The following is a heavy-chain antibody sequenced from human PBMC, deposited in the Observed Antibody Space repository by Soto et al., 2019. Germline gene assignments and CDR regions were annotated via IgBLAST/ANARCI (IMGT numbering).Heavy chain of an antibody. Sequence: GGSLRLSCAASGFTFSSYWMHWVRQAPGKGLVWVSRVSTDGRTTNYADSVKGRFTISRDNAKNTLYLQMNSLRAEDMAVYYCARGGSTSPNGMDVWGQGTMVTVSS. CDR1: GFTFSSYW. D-gene: IGHD2-2*01. V-gene: IGHV3-74*01. J-gene: IGHJ6*02. CDR2: VSTDGRTT. CDR3: ARGGSTSPNGMDV.